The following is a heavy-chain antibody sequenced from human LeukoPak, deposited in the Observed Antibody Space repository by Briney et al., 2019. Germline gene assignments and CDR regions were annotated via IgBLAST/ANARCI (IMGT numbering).Heavy chain of an antibody. J-gene: IGHJ5*02. CDR3: ASQYQLLMGIIWFDP. CDR1: GGSFSGYY. Sequence: ASETLSLTCAVYGGSFSGYYWSWIRQPPGKGLEWIGEINHSGSTNYNPSLKSRVTISVDTSKNQFSLKLSSVTAADTAVYYCASQYQLLMGIIWFDPWGQGTLVTVSS. CDR2: INHSGST. V-gene: IGHV4-34*01. D-gene: IGHD2-2*01.